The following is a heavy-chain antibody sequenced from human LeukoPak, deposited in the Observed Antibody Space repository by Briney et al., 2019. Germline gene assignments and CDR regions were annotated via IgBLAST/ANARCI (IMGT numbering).Heavy chain of an antibody. D-gene: IGHD6-19*01. V-gene: IGHV7-4-1*02. J-gene: IGHJ4*02. Sequence: EASVKVSCKASGYTFTSCAMNWVRQAPGQGLEWMGWINTKTGNPTYAPGFTGRFVFSLDTSASTAYLQISSLKAEDTAVYYCARDWYTSDWYGSQPGYWGQGTLVTVFS. CDR1: GYTFTSCA. CDR3: ARDWYTSDWYGSQPGY. CDR2: INTKTGNP.